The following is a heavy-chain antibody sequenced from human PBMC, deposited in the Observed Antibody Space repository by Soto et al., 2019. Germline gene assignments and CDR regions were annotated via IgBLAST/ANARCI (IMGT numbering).Heavy chain of an antibody. CDR1: GGSISSGGYY. Sequence: SETLSLTCTVSGGSISSGGYYWSWIRQHPGKGLEWIGYIYYSGSTYYNPSLKSRVTISVDTSKNQFSLKLSSVTAADTAVYYCARVKTYYYDSSGYYPGIFDYWGQGTLVTVSS. CDR2: IYYSGST. J-gene: IGHJ4*02. CDR3: ARVKTYYYDSSGYYPGIFDY. V-gene: IGHV4-31*03. D-gene: IGHD3-22*01.